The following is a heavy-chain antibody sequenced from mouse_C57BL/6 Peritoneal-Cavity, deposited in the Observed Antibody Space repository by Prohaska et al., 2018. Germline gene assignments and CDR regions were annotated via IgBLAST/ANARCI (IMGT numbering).Heavy chain of an antibody. CDR2: INSDGIAI. D-gene: IGHD2-12*01. CDR3: MRYHDGYWYFDV. CDR1: GFTFSGFW. V-gene: IGHV11-2*01. J-gene: IGHJ1*03. Sequence: EVQLLETGGGLVPPGGSRGLSCEGSGFTFSGFWMSWVRQTPGKTLEWSVDINSDGIAINYAPSIKDRFTIFRDNDKSTLYLQMSNVRSEDTATCFCMRYHDGYWYFDVWGTGTTVTVSS.